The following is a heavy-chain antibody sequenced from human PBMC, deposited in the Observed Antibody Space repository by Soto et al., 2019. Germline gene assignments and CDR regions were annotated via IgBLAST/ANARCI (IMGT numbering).Heavy chain of an antibody. V-gene: IGHV3-30-3*01. J-gene: IGHJ4*02. D-gene: IGHD3-10*01. CDR3: ARDDEGGSNCDLGY. CDR2: ILDDENNQ. Sequence: QVQLVESGGGVVQPGRSLRLSCAASGFTFSDYVMHWVRQAPGKGLEWVAVILDDENNQYYADSVKGRFTISRDKSRNTLYLQMNSLRPEDTAVYYCARDDEGGSNCDLGYWGQGTLVTVSS. CDR1: GFTFSDYV.